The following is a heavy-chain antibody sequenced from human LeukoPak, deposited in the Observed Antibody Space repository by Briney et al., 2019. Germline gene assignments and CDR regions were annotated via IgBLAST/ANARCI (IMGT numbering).Heavy chain of an antibody. Sequence: GGSLRLSCAASGFTFSSYWMSWVRQAPGKGLEWVANIKQDGSEKYYVDSVKGRFTISRDNAKNSLCLQMNSLRAEDTAVYYCARVGSGYYLTLVDFDYWGQGTLVTVSS. CDR2: IKQDGSEK. CDR3: ARVGSGYYLTLVDFDY. V-gene: IGHV3-7*03. D-gene: IGHD3-22*01. J-gene: IGHJ4*02. CDR1: GFTFSSYW.